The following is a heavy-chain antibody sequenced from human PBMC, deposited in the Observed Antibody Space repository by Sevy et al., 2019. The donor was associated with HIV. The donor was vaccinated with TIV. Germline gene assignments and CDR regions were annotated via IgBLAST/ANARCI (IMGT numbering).Heavy chain of an antibody. Sequence: GGSLRLSCAASGFTFSSYGMHWVRQAPGKGLEWVAVISYDGSNKYYADSVKGRFTISRDNSKNMLYLQMNSLRAEDTAVYYCAKGNVDNWKVGSPDPFDYWGQGTLVTVSS. D-gene: IGHD1-20*01. V-gene: IGHV3-30*18. CDR3: AKGNVDNWKVGSPDPFDY. J-gene: IGHJ4*02. CDR1: GFTFSSYG. CDR2: ISYDGSNK.